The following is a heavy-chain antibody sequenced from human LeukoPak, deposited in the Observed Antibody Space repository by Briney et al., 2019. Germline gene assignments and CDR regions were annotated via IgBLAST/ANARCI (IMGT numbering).Heavy chain of an antibody. CDR2: ISSSSSTI. J-gene: IGHJ4*02. D-gene: IGHD3-10*01. V-gene: IGHV3-48*01. Sequence: GGSLRLSCAASGFTFSSYSMNWVRQAPGKGLEWVSYISSSSSTIYYADSVKGRFTISRDNAKNSLYLQMNSLRAEDTAVYYCARGFGQFSYFYDHWGQGTLVTVSS. CDR3: ARGFGQFSYFYDH. CDR1: GFTFSSYS.